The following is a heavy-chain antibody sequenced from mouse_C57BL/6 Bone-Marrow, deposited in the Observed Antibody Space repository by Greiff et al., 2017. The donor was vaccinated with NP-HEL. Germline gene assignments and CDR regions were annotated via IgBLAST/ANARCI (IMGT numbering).Heavy chain of an antibody. CDR1: GYTFTSYW. CDR2: IHPSDSDT. V-gene: IGHV1-74*01. CDR3: AISLYYYGSSPWYFDV. J-gene: IGHJ1*03. D-gene: IGHD1-1*01. Sequence: QVQLQQPGAELVKPGASVKVSCKASGYTFTSYWMHWVKQRPGQGLEWIGRIHPSDSDTSYNQKFKGKATLTVDKSSSTAYMQLSSLTSEDSAVYYCAISLYYYGSSPWYFDVWGTGTTVTVSS.